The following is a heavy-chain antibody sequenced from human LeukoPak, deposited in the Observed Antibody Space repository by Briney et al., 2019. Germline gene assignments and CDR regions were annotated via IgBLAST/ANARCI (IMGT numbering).Heavy chain of an antibody. CDR2: ISSSSSTI. V-gene: IGHV3-48*04. Sequence: GGSLRLSCAASGFTFSSYSMNWVRQAPGKGLEWVSYISSSSSTIYYADSVKGRFTISRDNAKNSLYLQMNSLRAEDTAVYYCARLQYYDFWSGPALWGQGTLVTVSS. J-gene: IGHJ4*02. CDR3: ARLQYYDFWSGPAL. CDR1: GFTFSSYS. D-gene: IGHD3-3*01.